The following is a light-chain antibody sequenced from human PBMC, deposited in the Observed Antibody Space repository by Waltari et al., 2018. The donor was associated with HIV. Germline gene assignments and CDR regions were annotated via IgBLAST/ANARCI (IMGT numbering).Light chain of an antibody. CDR1: SSDVGGYNL. Sequence: QSALTQPAPVPGSPGQSITISCTGTSSDVGGYNLVSWYQQHPGKAPKLMISEVSKRPSGVSDRCSGSKSGNTASLTISGLQAEDDADYYCCAYAGSTTYVIFGGGTKLTVL. CDR2: EVS. V-gene: IGLV2-23*02. CDR3: CAYAGSTTYVI. J-gene: IGLJ2*01.